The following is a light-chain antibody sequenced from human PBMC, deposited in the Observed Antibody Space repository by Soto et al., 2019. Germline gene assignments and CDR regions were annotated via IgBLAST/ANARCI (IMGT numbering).Light chain of an antibody. CDR3: QQYNSWLPALT. J-gene: IGKJ4*01. CDR1: QSVSSN. CDR2: GAS. V-gene: IGKV3-15*01. Sequence: EIVMTQSPATLSVSPGERATLSCRASQSVSSNLAWYQQKPGQAPRLLIYGASTKAPGIPARFSGSGSGTEFTLTISSLQSEDFAVYYCQQYNSWLPALTFGGGSKVEIK.